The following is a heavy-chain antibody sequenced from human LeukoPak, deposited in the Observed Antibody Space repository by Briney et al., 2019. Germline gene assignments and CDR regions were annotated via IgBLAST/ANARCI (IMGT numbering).Heavy chain of an antibody. CDR3: ARDPEDYFDY. CDR1: GFTFSNYW. V-gene: IGHV3-21*01. D-gene: IGHD1-14*01. CDR2: ISSSSSYI. Sequence: GGSLRLSCAASGFTFSNYWMYWVRQAPGKGLEWVSSISSSSSYIYYADSVKGRLTISRDNAKNSLYLQMNSLRAEDTAVYYCARDPEDYFDYWGQGTLVTVSS. J-gene: IGHJ4*02.